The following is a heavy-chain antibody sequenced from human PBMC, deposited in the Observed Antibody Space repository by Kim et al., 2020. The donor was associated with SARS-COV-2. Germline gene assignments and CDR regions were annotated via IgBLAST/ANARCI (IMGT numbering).Heavy chain of an antibody. CDR3: ARTVAGTSDAFDI. V-gene: IGHV1-3*01. D-gene: IGHD6-19*01. Sequence: YSQKFQSRVTITRDTSASTAYMELSSLRSEDTAVYYCARTVAGTSDAFDIWGQGTMVTVSS. J-gene: IGHJ3*02.